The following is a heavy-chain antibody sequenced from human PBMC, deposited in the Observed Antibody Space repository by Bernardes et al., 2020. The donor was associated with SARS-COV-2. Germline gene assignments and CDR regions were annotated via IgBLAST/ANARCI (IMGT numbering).Heavy chain of an antibody. V-gene: IGHV4-4*07. Sequence: SESLSLTCIVSGGSISTYYGSWIRQPAGKGLEWIGRMSASGSSNHNPSLRSRLTMSVDTPQNQISLELSSVTAADTDVYYCARGGGTSGRGMDVWGQGTTVTVSS. CDR1: GGSISTYY. D-gene: IGHD3-10*01. CDR2: MSASGSS. CDR3: ARGGGTSGRGMDV. J-gene: IGHJ6*02.